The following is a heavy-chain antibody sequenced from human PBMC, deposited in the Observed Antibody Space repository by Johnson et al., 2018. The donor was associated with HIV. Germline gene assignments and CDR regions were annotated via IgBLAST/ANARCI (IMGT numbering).Heavy chain of an antibody. CDR3: ALTESRFLEWLFRAFDI. Sequence: VESGGGVVQPGRSLRLSCAASGFTFSSYSMHWVRQAPGKGLEGVAVISYDGHNEYYADTVEGRFTVSRDNTKNTRYLQMNSLRADDTAIYYCALTESRFLEWLFRAFDIWGQGTMVTVSS. CDR2: ISYDGHNE. J-gene: IGHJ3*02. V-gene: IGHV3-30*04. D-gene: IGHD3-3*01. CDR1: GFTFSSYS.